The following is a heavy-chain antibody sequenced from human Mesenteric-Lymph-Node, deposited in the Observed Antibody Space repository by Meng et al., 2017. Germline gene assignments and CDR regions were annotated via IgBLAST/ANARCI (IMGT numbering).Heavy chain of an antibody. Sequence: GGSLRLSCAASGFTFSSYWMTWVRQAPGKGLEWVANINRDGSEKYYVDSVKGRFIISRDNAKKSVDLQMNSLRDEDTAVYYCARAEGLGATFGGYWGQGTLVTVSS. V-gene: IGHV3-7*01. CDR1: GFTFSSYW. CDR2: INRDGSEK. CDR3: ARAEGLGATFGGY. J-gene: IGHJ4*02. D-gene: IGHD1-26*01.